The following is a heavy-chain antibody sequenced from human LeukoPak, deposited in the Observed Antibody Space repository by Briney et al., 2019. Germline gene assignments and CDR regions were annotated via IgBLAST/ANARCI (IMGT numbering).Heavy chain of an antibody. V-gene: IGHV3-23*01. J-gene: IGHJ4*02. CDR3: AKDQYSSVWYFDY. D-gene: IGHD6-19*01. CDR2: ISDDSGST. CDR1: ELMFSSYA. Sequence: GGSLRLSCAASELMFSSYAMSWVRQAPGKGLEWVSGISDDSGSTYYADSVRGRFTISRDNSKNTLYLQMNSLRVEDTAIYYCAKDQYSSVWYFDYWGQGTLVTVSS.